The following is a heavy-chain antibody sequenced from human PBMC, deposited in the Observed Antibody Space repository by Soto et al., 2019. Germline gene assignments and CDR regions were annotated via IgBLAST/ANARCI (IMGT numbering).Heavy chain of an antibody. V-gene: IGHV4-31*03. D-gene: IGHD3-10*01. Sequence: SETLSLTCTVSSGSISSGGYYWSWIRQPPGKGLEWIGYISNSGSTYYNPSLKSRVTLSVDTSKNQFSLKLSSVTAADTAVYYCAGQPTAGSYYDLGSYYYYYAMDVWGQGTTVTVSS. J-gene: IGHJ6*02. CDR2: ISNSGST. CDR3: AGQPTAGSYYDLGSYYYYYAMDV. CDR1: SGSISSGGYY.